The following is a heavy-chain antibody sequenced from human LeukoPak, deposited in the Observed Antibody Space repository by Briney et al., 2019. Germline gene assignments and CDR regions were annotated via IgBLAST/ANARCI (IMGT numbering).Heavy chain of an antibody. CDR2: IYSGGST. CDR3: ARAEQLLLDY. D-gene: IGHD6-6*01. CDR1: GFTVSSNY. J-gene: IGHJ4*02. V-gene: IGHV3-66*02. Sequence: GGSLRLSCAASGFTVSSNYMSWVRQVPGKGLEWVSVIYSGGSTYYADSVKGRFTISRDNSKNTLYLQMNSLRVEDTAVYYCARAEQLLLDYWGQGTLVTVSS.